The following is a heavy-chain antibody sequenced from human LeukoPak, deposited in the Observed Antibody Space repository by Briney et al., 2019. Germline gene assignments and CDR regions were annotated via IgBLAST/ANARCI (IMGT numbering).Heavy chain of an antibody. Sequence: ASVKVSCKASGYTFTSYYMHWVRQAPGQGLEWMGIINPSGGSTSYAQKFQGRVTMTRNTSISTAYMELSSLRSEDTAVYYCARGDRYYDYVWGSYRYMPDYWGQGTLVTVSS. CDR3: ARGDRYYDYVWGSYRYMPDY. V-gene: IGHV1-46*01. CDR1: GYTFTSYY. D-gene: IGHD3-16*02. CDR2: INPSGGST. J-gene: IGHJ4*02.